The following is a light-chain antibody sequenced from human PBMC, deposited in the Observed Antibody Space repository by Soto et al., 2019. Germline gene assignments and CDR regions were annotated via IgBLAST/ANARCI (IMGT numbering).Light chain of an antibody. Sequence: QSVLTQPRSVSGSPGQSVTISCTGTSGDVGGYNYVSWYQQHPGKAPKLMIYDVSKRPSGVPDRFSGSKSGNTASLTISGLQAEDEADYYCCSYAGSYTYVXGTGTRSPS. J-gene: IGLJ1*01. CDR2: DVS. V-gene: IGLV2-11*01. CDR1: SGDVGGYNY. CDR3: CSYAGSYTYV.